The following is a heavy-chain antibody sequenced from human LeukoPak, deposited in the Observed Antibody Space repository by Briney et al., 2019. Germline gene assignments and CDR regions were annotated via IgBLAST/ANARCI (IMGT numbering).Heavy chain of an antibody. D-gene: IGHD3-16*01. V-gene: IGHV4-38-2*01. CDR3: ARGRLGDSFDY. Sequence: SSETLSLTXAVSGYSISSNYYWGWIRQPPGNWLEWIASIYHSGSTYYNPSLKTRVTISVDMSKNQFSLNLSSVTAADTAVYYCARGRLGDSFDYWGQGTLVTVSS. CDR2: IYHSGST. CDR1: GYSISSNYY. J-gene: IGHJ4*02.